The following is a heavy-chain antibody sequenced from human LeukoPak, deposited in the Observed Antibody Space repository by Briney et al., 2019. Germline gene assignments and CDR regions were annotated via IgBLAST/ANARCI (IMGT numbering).Heavy chain of an antibody. CDR3: AREVAVADNDAFDI. CDR1: GFTFDDYG. J-gene: IGHJ3*02. D-gene: IGHD6-19*01. CDR2: IYWNGGST. V-gene: IGHV3-20*04. Sequence: PGGSLRLSCAASGFTFDDYGMSWVRQAPGKGLEWVSGIYWNGGSTGYADSVKGRFTISRDNAKNSLYLQMNSLRAEDTALYYCAREVAVADNDAFDIWGQGTMVTVSS.